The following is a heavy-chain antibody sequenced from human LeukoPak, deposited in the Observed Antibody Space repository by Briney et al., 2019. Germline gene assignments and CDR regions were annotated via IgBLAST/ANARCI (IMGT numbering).Heavy chain of an antibody. J-gene: IGHJ4*02. CDR2: ISAYNGNT. Sequence: ASVKVSCKASGYSFSSYGITWARQAPGQGLEWMGWISAYNGNTKYAQKFQGRVTMTTDTSTSTAYMELRSLRSDDTAVYYCARDVTVADTWGQGTLVTVSS. CDR3: ARDVTVADT. D-gene: IGHD6-19*01. V-gene: IGHV1-18*01. CDR1: GYSFSSYG.